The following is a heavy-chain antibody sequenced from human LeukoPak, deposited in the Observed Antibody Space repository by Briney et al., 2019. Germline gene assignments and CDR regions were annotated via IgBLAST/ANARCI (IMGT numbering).Heavy chain of an antibody. CDR1: GFTFSSYS. D-gene: IGHD2-21*02. CDR2: ISSSSSYI. CDR3: ARDHDFAFDN. J-gene: IGHJ4*02. Sequence: GSLRLSCAASGFTFSSYSMNWVRQAPGKGLEWVSSISSSSSYIYYADSVKGRFTISRDNAKNSLYLQLSSLRAEDTAVYYCARDHDFAFDNWGQGTLVTVSS. V-gene: IGHV3-21*06.